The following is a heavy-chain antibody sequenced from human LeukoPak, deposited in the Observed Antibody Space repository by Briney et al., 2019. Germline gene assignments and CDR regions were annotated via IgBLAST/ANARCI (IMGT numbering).Heavy chain of an antibody. Sequence: SETLSLTCTVSGDSISRSNYYGGWIRQPPGKGLEWIGSIYYSGTTYYNASLKSRGTISVDTSKNQFSLKLNSVTAADTAVYYCAATFYFDTTGFSGSDFWGQGTLVTVSS. J-gene: IGHJ4*02. V-gene: IGHV4-39*01. CDR2: IYYSGTT. CDR1: GDSISRSNYY. CDR3: AATFYFDTTGFSGSDF. D-gene: IGHD3-22*01.